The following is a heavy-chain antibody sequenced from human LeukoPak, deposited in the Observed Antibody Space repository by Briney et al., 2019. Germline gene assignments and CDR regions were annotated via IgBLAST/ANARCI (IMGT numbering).Heavy chain of an antibody. Sequence: PGGSLRLSCVASGFTFRTYAMHWARQAPGKGPEWVTFTSKDEKNKFYADSVKGRFSISRDNARNSVYLQMASLRVEDTAVYYCARDPVEWELLLDYWGQGTLVTVSS. D-gene: IGHD1-26*01. V-gene: IGHV3-30*03. CDR1: GFTFRTYA. CDR2: TSKDEKNK. J-gene: IGHJ4*02. CDR3: ARDPVEWELLLDY.